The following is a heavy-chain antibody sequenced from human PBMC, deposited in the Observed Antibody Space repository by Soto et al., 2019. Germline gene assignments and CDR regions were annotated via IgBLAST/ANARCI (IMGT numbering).Heavy chain of an antibody. CDR1: GGSISSGAYY. D-gene: IGHD3-22*01. V-gene: IGHV4-31*03. J-gene: IGHJ3*02. CDR2: IYYSGTT. Sequence: QVQLQESGPGLVKPSQTLSLSCTVSGGSISSGAYYWSWIRQHPGKGLEWIGYIYYSGTTYYNPSLKSRVTMSVDTSKNQFSLKLSSVTAADPAVYYCARGPDNDTDDAFDIWGQGTMVTVSS. CDR3: ARGPDNDTDDAFDI.